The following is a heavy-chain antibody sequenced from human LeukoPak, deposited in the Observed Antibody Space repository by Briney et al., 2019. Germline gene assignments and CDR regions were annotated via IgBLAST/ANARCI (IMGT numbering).Heavy chain of an antibody. Sequence: GGSLRLSCAASGFTFSSHAMSWVRQAPGKGLEWVSAITISGDNTLYADSVKGRFTISRDNSKNTLYLRMNSLRSEDTAVYYCAKSGGRSGWYGGVDSWGQGALVTVSS. V-gene: IGHV3-23*01. J-gene: IGHJ4*02. CDR1: GFTFSSHA. D-gene: IGHD6-19*01. CDR2: ITISGDNT. CDR3: AKSGGRSGWYGGVDS.